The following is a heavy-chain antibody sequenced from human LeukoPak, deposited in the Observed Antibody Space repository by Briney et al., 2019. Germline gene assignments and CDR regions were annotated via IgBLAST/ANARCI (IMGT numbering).Heavy chain of an antibody. CDR1: GGSISSYY. CDR3: ARLPRHYYYYYMDV. Sequence: PSETLSLTCTVSGGSISSYYWSWIRQPAGKGLEWIGRIYTSGSTNYNPSLKSRVTMSVDTSKNQFSLKLSSVTAADTAVYYCARLPRHYYYYYMDVWGKGTTVTISS. V-gene: IGHV4-4*07. J-gene: IGHJ6*03. CDR2: IYTSGST.